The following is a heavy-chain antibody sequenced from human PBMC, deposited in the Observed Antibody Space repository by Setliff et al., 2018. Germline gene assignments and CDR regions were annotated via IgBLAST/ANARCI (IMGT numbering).Heavy chain of an antibody. J-gene: IGHJ4*02. V-gene: IGHV3-7*01. D-gene: IGHD2-2*01. Sequence: GGSLRLSCAASGFTLRSYWMSWVRQAPGKGLEWVANIKEDGSETYCADSVKGRFTISRDNSKNTLYLQMNSLRPEDTAVYYCAKDLVPAATRGEYYFDYWGQGTLVTVSS. CDR2: IKEDGSET. CDR1: GFTLRSYW. CDR3: AKDLVPAATRGEYYFDY.